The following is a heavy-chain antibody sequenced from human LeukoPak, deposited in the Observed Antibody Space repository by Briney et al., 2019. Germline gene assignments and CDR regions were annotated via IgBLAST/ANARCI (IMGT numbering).Heavy chain of an antibody. CDR3: ASITGTTRWFDP. J-gene: IGHJ5*02. D-gene: IGHD1-7*01. V-gene: IGHV4-31*11. CDR1: GGSFSGYY. Sequence: SETLSLTCAVYGGSFSGYYWSWIRQHPGKGLEWIGYIYYSGSTYYNPSLKSRVTTSVDTSKNQFSLKLSSVTAADTAVYYCASITGTTRWFDPWGQGTLVTVSS. CDR2: IYYSGST.